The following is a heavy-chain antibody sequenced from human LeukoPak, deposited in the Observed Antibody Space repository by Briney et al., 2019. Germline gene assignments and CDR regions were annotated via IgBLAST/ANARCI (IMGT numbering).Heavy chain of an antibody. V-gene: IGHV5-51*01. CDR2: IYPGDSDT. D-gene: IGHD3-22*01. CDR3: ARSRYYYYDSSGYYEFDY. J-gene: IGHJ4*02. Sequence: GESLKISCKGSGYSFTSYWIGWVRQMPGKGLEWMGIIYPGDSDTKYSPSFQGQVTISADKSISTAYLQWSSLKASDTAMYYCARSRYYYYDSSGYYEFDYWGQGTLVTVSS. CDR1: GYSFTSYW.